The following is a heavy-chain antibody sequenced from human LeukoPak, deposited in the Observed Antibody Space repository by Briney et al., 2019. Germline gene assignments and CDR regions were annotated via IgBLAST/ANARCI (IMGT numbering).Heavy chain of an antibody. Sequence: PSETLSLTCTVSGGSISSDGYYWSWIRQRPGKGLEGIGYIYYSGSTYYNPSLKSRVTISIDTSKNQFSLKLSSVTAADTAVYYCARAGYDSSGYSTYYFDYWGQGTLVTVSS. D-gene: IGHD3-22*01. CDR3: ARAGYDSSGYSTYYFDY. CDR2: IYYSGST. V-gene: IGHV4-31*03. CDR1: GGSISSDGYY. J-gene: IGHJ4*02.